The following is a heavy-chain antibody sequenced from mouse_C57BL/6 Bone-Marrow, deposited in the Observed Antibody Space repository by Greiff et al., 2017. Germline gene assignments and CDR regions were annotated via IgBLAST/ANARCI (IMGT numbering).Heavy chain of an antibody. J-gene: IGHJ4*01. Sequence: EVQLQESGEGLVKPGGSLKLSCAASGFTFSSYAMSWVRQTPEKRLEWVAYISSGGDYIYYADTVKGRFTISRDNARNTLYLQMSSLKSEDTAMYYCTRDYYSNPRAMDYWGQGTSVTVSS. CDR3: TRDYYSNPRAMDY. CDR2: ISSGGDYI. V-gene: IGHV5-9-1*02. CDR1: GFTFSSYA. D-gene: IGHD2-5*01.